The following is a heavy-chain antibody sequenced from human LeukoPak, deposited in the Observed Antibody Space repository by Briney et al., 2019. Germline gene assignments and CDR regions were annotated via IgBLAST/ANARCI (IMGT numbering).Heavy chain of an antibody. CDR1: GGSISSGGYY. CDR2: IYHSGST. V-gene: IGHV4-30-2*01. J-gene: IGHJ4*02. Sequence: SQTLSPTCTVSGGSISSGGYYWSWIRQPPGKGLEWIGYIYHSGSTYYNPSLKSRVTISLDTSKNQFSLKLSSVTAADTAVYYCARREDSGWYRFDYWGQGTLVTVSS. D-gene: IGHD6-19*01. CDR3: ARREDSGWYRFDY.